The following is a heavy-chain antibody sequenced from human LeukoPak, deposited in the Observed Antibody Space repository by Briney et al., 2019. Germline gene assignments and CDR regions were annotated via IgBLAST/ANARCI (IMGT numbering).Heavy chain of an antibody. Sequence: SETLSLTCTVSGYSISSGYYWGWIRQPPGKGLEWIGTIYHSGSTYYNPSLQSRVTISVDTSKNQFSLRLSSVTAADTAVYYCARDFDSGWYRPGWFDPWGQGTLVTVSS. CDR2: IYHSGST. V-gene: IGHV4-38-2*02. D-gene: IGHD6-19*01. CDR1: GYSISSGYY. J-gene: IGHJ5*02. CDR3: ARDFDSGWYRPGWFDP.